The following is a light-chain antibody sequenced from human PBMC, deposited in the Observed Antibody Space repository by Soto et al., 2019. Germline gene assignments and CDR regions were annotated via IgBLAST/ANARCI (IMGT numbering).Light chain of an antibody. CDR1: SSDVGGYNY. CDR3: SSYTSSGLYV. CDR2: EVN. J-gene: IGLJ1*01. Sequence: QSALTQPASVSGSPGQSITISCTGTSSDVGGYNYVCWYQQHPGKAPKLMIFEVNSRPSRVSNRFSGSKSGNTASLTISGLRAEDEADYYCSSYTSSGLYVFGTGTKLTVL. V-gene: IGLV2-14*01.